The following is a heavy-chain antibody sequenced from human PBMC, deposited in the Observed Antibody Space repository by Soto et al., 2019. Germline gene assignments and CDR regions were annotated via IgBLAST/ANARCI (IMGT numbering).Heavy chain of an antibody. CDR1: GFTFNSHT. J-gene: IGHJ4*02. V-gene: IGHV3-48*04. Sequence: VPLVESGGGLVQPGGSLRLSCAASGFTFNSHTMNWVRQAPGKGLEWLSYISDSSSTIYYADSVKGRFTISRDNAKNSLYLQMNSLRAEDTAVYYCTRELAYWGQGTLVTVSA. CDR3: TRELAY. CDR2: ISDSSSTI.